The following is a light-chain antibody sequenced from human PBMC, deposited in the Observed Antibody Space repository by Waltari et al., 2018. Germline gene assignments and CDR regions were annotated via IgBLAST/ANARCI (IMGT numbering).Light chain of an antibody. CDR3: SSYAGNNNVV. Sequence: QSAMTQPPSASGSPGQSVTIPCTGTSSDVGGYNYFSCYQQHPGKAPNLMIYEVSKRPSGVPDRFSGSKSGNTASLTVSGLRAEDEADYYCSSYAGNNNVVFGGGTKLTVL. CDR2: EVS. CDR1: SSDVGGYNY. J-gene: IGLJ2*01. V-gene: IGLV2-8*01.